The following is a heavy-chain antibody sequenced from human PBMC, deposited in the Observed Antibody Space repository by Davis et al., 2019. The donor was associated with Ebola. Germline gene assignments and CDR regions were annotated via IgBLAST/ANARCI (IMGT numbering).Heavy chain of an antibody. CDR2: INAGNGNT. CDR3: ARVSSLRYFDWLPFDY. Sequence: ASVKVSCKASGYTFTSYGISWVRQAPGQRLEWMGWINAGNGNTKYSQKFQGRVTITRDTSASTAYMELSSLRSEDTAVYYCARVSSLRYFDWLPFDYWGQGTLVTVSS. D-gene: IGHD3-9*01. V-gene: IGHV1-3*01. J-gene: IGHJ4*02. CDR1: GYTFTSYG.